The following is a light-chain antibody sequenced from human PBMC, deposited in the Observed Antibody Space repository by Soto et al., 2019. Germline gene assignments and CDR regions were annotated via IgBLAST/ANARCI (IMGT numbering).Light chain of an antibody. Sequence: DIQMTQSPSSLSASVGDRVTITCRASQGISNYLAWYQQKPGKVPKTLIYAASTLQSGVPSRFSGRGSGTDFTLTISGLQPEDVATYYCQKYNSARETFGPGTKVDI. CDR2: AAS. CDR3: QKYNSARET. V-gene: IGKV1-27*01. CDR1: QGISNY. J-gene: IGKJ3*01.